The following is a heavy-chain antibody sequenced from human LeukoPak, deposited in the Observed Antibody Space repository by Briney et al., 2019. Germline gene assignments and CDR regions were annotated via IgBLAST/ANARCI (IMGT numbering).Heavy chain of an antibody. CDR3: ARYYDILTGYQG. V-gene: IGHV1-8*01. J-gene: IGHJ4*02. CDR2: MNPNSGNT. Sequence: ASVKVSCTASGYTFTSYDINWARQATGQGLEWMGWMNPNSGNTGYAQKFQGRVTMTRNTSISTAYMELSSLRSEDTAVYYCARYYDILTGYQGWGQGTLVTVSS. CDR1: GYTFTSYD. D-gene: IGHD3-9*01.